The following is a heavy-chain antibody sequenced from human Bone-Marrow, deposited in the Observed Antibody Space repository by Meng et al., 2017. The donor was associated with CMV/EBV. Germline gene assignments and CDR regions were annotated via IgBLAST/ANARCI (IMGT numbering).Heavy chain of an antibody. CDR3: ARDMDIVVVPAANSFDY. CDR2: ISAYNGNT. J-gene: IGHJ4*02. D-gene: IGHD2-2*03. Sequence: YTFTSDGISWVRQAPGQGLEWMGWISAYNGNTNYAQKLQGRVTMTTDTSTSTAYMELRSLRSDDTAVYYCARDMDIVVVPAANSFDYWGQGTLVTVSS. CDR1: YTFTSDG. V-gene: IGHV1-18*01.